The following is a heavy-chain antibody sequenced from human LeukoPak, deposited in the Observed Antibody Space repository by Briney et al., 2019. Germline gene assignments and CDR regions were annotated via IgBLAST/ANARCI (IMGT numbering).Heavy chain of an antibody. J-gene: IGHJ5*02. CDR2: INPYSGDT. CDR3: ARGDYYGSPKVVAA. CDR1: GYTFTNYY. Sequence: ASVKVSCKASGYTFTNYYIHWMRQAPGQGLEWMAWINPYSGDTNYAQKFQDRVTMTRDTSISTAYIELNLLRSDDTAVFYCARGDYYGSPKVVAAWGQGTLVTVSS. V-gene: IGHV1-2*02. D-gene: IGHD3-10*01.